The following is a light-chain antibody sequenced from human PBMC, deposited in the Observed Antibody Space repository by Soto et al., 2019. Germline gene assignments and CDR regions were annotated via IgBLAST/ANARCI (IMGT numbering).Light chain of an antibody. CDR1: QSVSNDY. Sequence: EIVLTQSPGTLSLSPGDRATLSCRASQSVSNDYVAWVQQKPGQAPRLLIYGASSRATGIPARFSGSGSGTDFTLTISSLEPEDFAVYYCQQYGSSPLTFGGGTKVDIK. J-gene: IGKJ4*01. CDR3: QQYGSSPLT. V-gene: IGKV3-20*01. CDR2: GAS.